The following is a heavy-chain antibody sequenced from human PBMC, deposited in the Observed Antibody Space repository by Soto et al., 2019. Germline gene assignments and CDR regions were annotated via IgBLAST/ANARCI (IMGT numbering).Heavy chain of an antibody. CDR1: GFTFSSYA. Sequence: QVQLVESGGGVVQPGRSLRLSCAASGFTFSSYAMHWVRQAPGKGLEWMAITSDDESRKYYGDSVRGRFTISRDNSKNTVYLQMNSLRDEDTALFYCARGAGSGSFLIDYWGQGTLVTVSS. CDR3: ARGAGSGSFLIDY. J-gene: IGHJ4*02. CDR2: TSDDESRK. D-gene: IGHD1-26*01. V-gene: IGHV3-30*04.